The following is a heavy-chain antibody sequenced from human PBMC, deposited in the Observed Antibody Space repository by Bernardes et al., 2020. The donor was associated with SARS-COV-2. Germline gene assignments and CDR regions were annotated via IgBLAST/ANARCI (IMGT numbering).Heavy chain of an antibody. CDR2: INAGNGNT. D-gene: IGHD3-22*01. CDR1: GYTFTSYA. Sequence: ASVKVSCKASGYTFTSYAMHWVRQAPGQRLEWMGWINAGNGNTKYSQKFQGRVTITRDTSASTAYMELSSLRSEDTAVYYCARSPGNYYDSSGYYYYYYYGMDVWGQGTTVTVSS. J-gene: IGHJ6*02. V-gene: IGHV1-3*01. CDR3: ARSPGNYYDSSGYYYYYYYGMDV.